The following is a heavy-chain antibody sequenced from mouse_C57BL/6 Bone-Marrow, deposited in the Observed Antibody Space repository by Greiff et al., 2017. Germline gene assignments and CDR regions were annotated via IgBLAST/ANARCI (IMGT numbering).Heavy chain of an antibody. V-gene: IGHV1-81*01. Sequence: VKLVESGAELARPGASVKLFCKASGYTFTSYGISWVKQRTGQGLEWIGEIYPRSGNTYYNEKFKGKATLTADKSSSTAYMELRSLTSEDSAVYFCARGIYYYGSSFYWYFDVWGTGTTVTVSS. J-gene: IGHJ1*03. D-gene: IGHD1-1*01. CDR1: GYTFTSYG. CDR2: IYPRSGNT. CDR3: ARGIYYYGSSFYWYFDV.